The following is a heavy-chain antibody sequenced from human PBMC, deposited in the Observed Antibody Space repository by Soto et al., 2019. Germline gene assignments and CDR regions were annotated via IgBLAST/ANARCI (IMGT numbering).Heavy chain of an antibody. V-gene: IGHV3-30-3*01. Sequence: QVQLVESGGGEVQPGRSLRLSCAASGFTFSSYAMHWVRQAPGKGLEWVAVISYDGSNKYYADSVKGRFTISRDNSKNTLYLQMNSLRAEDTAVYYCAREPASGDYWGQGTLVTVSS. CDR2: ISYDGSNK. CDR3: AREPASGDY. J-gene: IGHJ4*02. D-gene: IGHD1-26*01. CDR1: GFTFSSYA.